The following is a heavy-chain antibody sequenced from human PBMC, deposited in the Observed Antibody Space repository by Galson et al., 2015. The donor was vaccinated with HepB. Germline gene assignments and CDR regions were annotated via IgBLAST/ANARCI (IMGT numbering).Heavy chain of an antibody. J-gene: IGHJ3*01. Sequence: VKVSCKVSGYIFTEHYLHWVQQAPGKGLEWMGLVDPENDKTFYAEKFQGRLTVTADTSTDTAYMELSSLTSEDTAVYYCAMEKPRFGDPIWAFDLWGQGTMVNVSS. CDR2: VDPENDKT. V-gene: IGHV1-69-2*01. D-gene: IGHD2-21*02. CDR3: AMEKPRFGDPIWAFDL. CDR1: GYIFTEHY.